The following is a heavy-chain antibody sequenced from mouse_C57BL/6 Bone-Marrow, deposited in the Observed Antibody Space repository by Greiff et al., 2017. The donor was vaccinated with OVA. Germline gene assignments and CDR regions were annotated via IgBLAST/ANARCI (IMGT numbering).Heavy chain of an antibody. CDR1: GFTFSSYA. Sequence: EVKLVESGGGLVKPGGSLKLSCAASGFTFSSYAMSWVRQTPEKRLEWVATISDGGSYTYYPDNVKGRFTISRDNAKNNLYLQMSHLKSEDTAMYYCARDYHYDYYAMDYWGQGTSVTVSS. D-gene: IGHD2-4*01. CDR2: ISDGGSYT. CDR3: ARDYHYDYYAMDY. V-gene: IGHV5-4*01. J-gene: IGHJ4*01.